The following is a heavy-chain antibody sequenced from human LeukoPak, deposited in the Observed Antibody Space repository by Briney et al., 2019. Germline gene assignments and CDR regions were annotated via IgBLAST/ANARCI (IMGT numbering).Heavy chain of an antibody. Sequence: GGSLRLSCAASRFTFSGYAMHWARQAPGKGLEWVAVISYNGSDKYYADSVKGRFTISRDNSKNTLFLQMNSLRPEDTAVYYCARGAVAGTWPGTFDIWGQGTMVTVSS. J-gene: IGHJ3*02. CDR2: ISYNGSDK. CDR3: ARGAVAGTWPGTFDI. D-gene: IGHD6-19*01. V-gene: IGHV3-30-3*01. CDR1: RFTFSGYA.